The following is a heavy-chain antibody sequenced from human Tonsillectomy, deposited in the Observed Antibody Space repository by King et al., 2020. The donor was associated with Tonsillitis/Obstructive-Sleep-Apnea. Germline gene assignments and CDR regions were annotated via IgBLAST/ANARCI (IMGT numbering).Heavy chain of an antibody. V-gene: IGHV2-5*02. CDR1: GFSFTTLGVG. Sequence: TLKESGPTLVKPPQTLTLTCTFSGFSFTTLGVGVGWIRQPPGKALEWLALIYWDDDKRYSPSLKSRLTITKDPSKNQVVLTMTNMDPVDTATYFCAHPSSLRAFDYWGQGTLVTVSS. CDR2: IYWDDDK. CDR3: AHPSSLRAFDY. J-gene: IGHJ4*02.